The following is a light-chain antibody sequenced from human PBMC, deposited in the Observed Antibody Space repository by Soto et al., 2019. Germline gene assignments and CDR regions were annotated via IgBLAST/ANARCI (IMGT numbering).Light chain of an antibody. V-gene: IGKV3-20*01. CDR2: GAS. CDR3: QQYDSSPRT. J-gene: IGKJ1*01. Sequence: EIVLTRSPATLPLSPLEIATLSFMASQTVTTDLAWYQQKPGQAPRLLISGASSRAADIPDRFSGSGSGTDFTLTINRLEPEDFAVYYCQQYDSSPRTFGQGTKVDIK. CDR1: QTVTTD.